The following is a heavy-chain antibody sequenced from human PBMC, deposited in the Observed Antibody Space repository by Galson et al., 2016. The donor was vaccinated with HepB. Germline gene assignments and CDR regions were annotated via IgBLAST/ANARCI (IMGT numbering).Heavy chain of an antibody. J-gene: IGHJ5*02. CDR2: IYESGTT. CDR3: ARLILRYCSASTCSDHDINWFDT. CDR1: GGSINKYDW. D-gene: IGHD2-15*01. V-gene: IGHV4-4*02. Sequence: SETLSLTCAVSGGSINKYDWWSWVRQPPGKGLEWIGEIYESGTTNYNVSLRSRVTISVDKSRNQFSLKMNSVTAADTAVYYCARLILRYCSASTCSDHDINWFDTWGPGTLVTVSS.